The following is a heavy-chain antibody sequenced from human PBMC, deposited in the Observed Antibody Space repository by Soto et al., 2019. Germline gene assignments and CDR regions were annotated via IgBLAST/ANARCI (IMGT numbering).Heavy chain of an antibody. Sequence: EVQLVESAGGLVKPGRSLRLSCVASGFSFNEAWMNWVRQAPGEGLEWVGRIKTSAGGGATDYAAPVQGRFTISRDDSKNALYLHMNSLRTEDTAIYYCTTGSVEGIWGQGTTVTVSS. J-gene: IGHJ6*02. CDR3: TTGSVEGI. V-gene: IGHV3-15*07. D-gene: IGHD2-15*01. CDR1: GFSFNEAW. CDR2: IKTSAGGGAT.